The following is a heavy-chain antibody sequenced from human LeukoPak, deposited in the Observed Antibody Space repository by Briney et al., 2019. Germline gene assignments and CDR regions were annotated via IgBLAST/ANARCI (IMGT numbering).Heavy chain of an antibody. Sequence: PSETLSLTCTVSGGSIGSYYWSWIRQPPGKGLEWIGYIHYSGSTNYSPSLKSRVTLSLDTSKNQFSLKVTSVTAADTAVYYCARHKDHYYGSGSYYNHYGLDVWGQGTTVTVSS. CDR2: IHYSGST. D-gene: IGHD3-10*01. CDR1: GGSIGSYY. CDR3: ARHKDHYYGSGSYYNHYGLDV. V-gene: IGHV4-59*08. J-gene: IGHJ6*02.